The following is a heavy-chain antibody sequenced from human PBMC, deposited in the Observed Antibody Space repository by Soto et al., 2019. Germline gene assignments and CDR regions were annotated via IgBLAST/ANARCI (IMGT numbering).Heavy chain of an antibody. V-gene: IGHV1-69*02. D-gene: IGHD6-13*01. CDR2: IIPILGIA. J-gene: IGHJ6*02. CDR1: GGTFSSYT. CDR3: ARTSAAGKYYYGMDV. Sequence: GASVKVSCKASGGTFSSYTINWVRQAPGQGLEWMGRIIPILGIANYAQKFQGRVTITADKSTSTAYMELSSLRSEDTAMYYCARTSAAGKYYYGMDVWGQGTTVTVSS.